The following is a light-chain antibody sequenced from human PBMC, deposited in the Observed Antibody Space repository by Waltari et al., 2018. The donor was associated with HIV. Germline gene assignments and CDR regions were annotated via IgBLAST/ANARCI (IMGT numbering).Light chain of an antibody. CDR1: SGSVAANF. Sequence: NFMLTQPHSVSASPGETVTISCTHSSGSVAANFVQWFQQRPGSSPTTVTYEDNERPSGVPDRFSGSIDSSSSSAAFTAFLTISGLKTEDEAVYYCQSYDSDSLVFGGGTRLTVL. V-gene: IGLV6-57*01. J-gene: IGLJ3*02. CDR2: EDN. CDR3: QSYDSDSLV.